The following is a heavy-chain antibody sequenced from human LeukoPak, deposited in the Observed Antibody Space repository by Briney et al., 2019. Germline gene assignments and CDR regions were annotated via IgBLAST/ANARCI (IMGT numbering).Heavy chain of an antibody. CDR2: ISSDGSTT. CDR1: GSTFSSYW. CDR3: ARVGSSGSYFYYFDY. D-gene: IGHD1-26*01. J-gene: IGHJ4*02. Sequence: GSLRLSCADSGSTFSSYWMHWVRQPPGEGLVWVSRISSDGSTTTYAASVEGRFTISRANAKNSLYLQMNSLRAEDTAVYYCARVGSSGSYFYYFDYWGQGTLATVSS. V-gene: IGHV3-74*03.